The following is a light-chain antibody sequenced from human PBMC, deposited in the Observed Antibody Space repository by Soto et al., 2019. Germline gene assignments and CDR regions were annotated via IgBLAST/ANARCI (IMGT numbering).Light chain of an antibody. CDR3: QQYGSSPET. CDR1: QSVSDYR. CDR2: DVS. J-gene: IGKJ1*01. Sequence: DIVLTQSPGTLSLSLGQRATLSCRASQSVSDYRLAWYRQKPGQAPRLLIYDVSRRATGIPDRFSGSGSGTDFTLTVSRLEPEDFAVYYCQQYGSSPETFGQGTKVEIK. V-gene: IGKV3-20*01.